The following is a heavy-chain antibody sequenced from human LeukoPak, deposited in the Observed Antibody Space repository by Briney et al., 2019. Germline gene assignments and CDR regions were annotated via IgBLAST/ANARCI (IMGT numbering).Heavy chain of an antibody. V-gene: IGHV4-61*05. D-gene: IGHD3-22*01. CDR2: IYYSGST. Sequence: SETLSLTCTVSGGSISSSSYYWGWIRQPPGKGLEWIGYIYYSGSTNYNPSLKSRVTISADTSKNQFSLKLSSVTAADTAVYYCASEDFHSSGRYFDYWGQGTLVTVSS. CDR1: GGSISSSSYY. CDR3: ASEDFHSSGRYFDY. J-gene: IGHJ4*02.